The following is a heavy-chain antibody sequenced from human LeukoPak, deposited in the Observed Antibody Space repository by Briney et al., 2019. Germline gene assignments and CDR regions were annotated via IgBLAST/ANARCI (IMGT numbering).Heavy chain of an antibody. V-gene: IGHV4-59*01. Sequence: SETLSLTRTVSGASISSYYWNWIRQSPGKGLEWIACIHYSGSPNYNPSLKSRITISLDTSKNQYSLKLSSVTAADTAVYYCARGENTVGATDFDYWGQGTLVTVSS. D-gene: IGHD1-26*01. CDR2: IHYSGSP. J-gene: IGHJ4*02. CDR3: ARGENTVGATDFDY. CDR1: GASISSYY.